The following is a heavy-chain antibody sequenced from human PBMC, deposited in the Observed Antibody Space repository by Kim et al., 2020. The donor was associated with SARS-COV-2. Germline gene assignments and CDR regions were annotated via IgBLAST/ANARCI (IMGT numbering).Heavy chain of an antibody. CDR2: IKDDGRAV. CDR1: TFSFSDDY. D-gene: IGHD6-19*01. J-gene: IGHJ4*02. Sequence: GGSLRLSCAASTFSFSDDYMGWIRQAPGKGLEWIAYIKDDGRAVYYADSVKGRFSISRDNAKNSLYLQMNSLRAEDTAVYYCARDGGGGWEYCFDYWGQG. CDR3: ARDGGGGWEYCFDY. V-gene: IGHV3-11*04.